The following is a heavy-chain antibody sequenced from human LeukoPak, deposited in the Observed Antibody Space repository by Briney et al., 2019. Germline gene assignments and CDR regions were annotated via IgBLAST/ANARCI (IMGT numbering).Heavy chain of an antibody. D-gene: IGHD6-13*01. CDR1: GDTVSSNTPA. Sequence: SQSLSLTSALSGDTVSSNTPAWNWIRQPPSRGLEWLVRTYYRSKWYNDYAASVRSRITINPDTAKNQFSLQLNSVTPEDTAVYYCARQQRGGFDYWGQGTLVTVSS. J-gene: IGHJ4*02. CDR3: ARQQRGGFDY. CDR2: TYYRSKWYN. V-gene: IGHV6-1*01.